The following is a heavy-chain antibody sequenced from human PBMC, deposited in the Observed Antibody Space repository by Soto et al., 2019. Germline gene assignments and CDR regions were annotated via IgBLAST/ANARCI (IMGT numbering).Heavy chain of an antibody. J-gene: IGHJ6*02. V-gene: IGHV1-46*01. CDR3: ARVYGHGKYYNSMDV. D-gene: IGHD3-10*01. CDR1: GYTFTNYH. Sequence: QVQLVQSAAEVKKPGASVTVSCKASGYTFTNYHLHWVRQAPGHGLEWMGLINPSGGYTNYAQKFQGRLTMTRDTSTSIAYLELNRLKSEDTATYYCARVYGHGKYYNSMDVWGQGTTVTVSS. CDR2: INPSGGYT.